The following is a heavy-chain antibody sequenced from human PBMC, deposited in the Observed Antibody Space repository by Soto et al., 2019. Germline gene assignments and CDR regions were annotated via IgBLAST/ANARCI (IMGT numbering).Heavy chain of an antibody. CDR2: IYHSGST. D-gene: IGHD5-12*01. CDR3: ASRAGYSGYEDNWFDP. J-gene: IGHJ5*02. V-gene: IGHV4-30-2*01. CDR1: GGSIGSGGYS. Sequence: PSETLSLTCAVSGGSIGSGGYSWSWIRQPPGKGLEWIGYIYHSGSTYYNPSLKSRVTISVDRSKNQFSLKLSSVTAADTAVYYCASRAGYSGYEDNWFDPWGQGTLVTVSS.